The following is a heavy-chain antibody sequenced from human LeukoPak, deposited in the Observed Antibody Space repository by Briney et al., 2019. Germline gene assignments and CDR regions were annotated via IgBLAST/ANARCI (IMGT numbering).Heavy chain of an antibody. D-gene: IGHD3-10*01. CDR2: IRYDVSKK. Sequence: PGRSLRLSCAASGFNFSRNGMHWVRQAPGKGLEWVAFIRYDVSKKFYGDSVRGRFTISRDNSKNTLYLQMNSLRDEDTAVYSCARDFDDVNGDYYYIPDYWGQGMLVSVSS. V-gene: IGHV3-30*02. CDR3: ARDFDDVNGDYYYIPDY. J-gene: IGHJ4*02. CDR1: GFNFSRNG.